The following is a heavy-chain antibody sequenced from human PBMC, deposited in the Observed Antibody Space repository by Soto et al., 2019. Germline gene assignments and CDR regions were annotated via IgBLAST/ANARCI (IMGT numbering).Heavy chain of an antibody. J-gene: IGHJ4*02. CDR2: IYYTGST. CDR3: ASFYSSIWYYFDY. Sequence: PSETLSLTCTVSGDSISSYYWSWIRQPPGKGLEWIGYIYYTGSTNYNPSLKSRITMSVDTSKNQFSLKLSSVTAADTAVYYCASFYSSIWYYFDYWGQGTLVTVPS. D-gene: IGHD6-13*01. CDR1: GDSISSYY. V-gene: IGHV4-59*01.